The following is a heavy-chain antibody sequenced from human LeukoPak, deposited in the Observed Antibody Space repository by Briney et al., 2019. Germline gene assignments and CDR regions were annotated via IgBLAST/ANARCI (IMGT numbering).Heavy chain of an antibody. V-gene: IGHV1-69*13. D-gene: IGHD6-13*01. CDR3: ARDARGAAAADDAFDI. CDR2: IIPIFGTA. CDR1: GGTFSSYA. J-gene: IGHJ3*02. Sequence: SVNVSCKASGGTFSSYAISWVRQAPGQGLEWMGGIIPIFGTANYAQKFQGRVTITADESTSTAYMELSSLRSEDTAVYYCARDARGAAAADDAFDIWGQGTMVTVSS.